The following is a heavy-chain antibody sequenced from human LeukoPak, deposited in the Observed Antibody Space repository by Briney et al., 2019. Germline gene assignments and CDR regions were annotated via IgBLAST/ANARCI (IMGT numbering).Heavy chain of an antibody. D-gene: IGHD1-1*01. CDR2: IYPGDSDT. V-gene: IGHV5-51*01. CDR1: GYIYTSYW. J-gene: IGHJ4*02. Sequence: GESLKISCNSSGYIYTSYWIGWVRQMPGKGLEWMGIIYPGDSDTRYSPSFQGQVTISADKSISTAYLQWSSLKASDTAIYYCARRGQLERRYYDYWGQGTLVTVSS. CDR3: ARRGQLERRYYDY.